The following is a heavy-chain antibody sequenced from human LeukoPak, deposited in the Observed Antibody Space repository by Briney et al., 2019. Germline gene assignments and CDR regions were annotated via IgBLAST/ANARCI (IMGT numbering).Heavy chain of an antibody. Sequence: ASVKVSCKASGYTFTSYGISWVRQAPGQGLEWMGWISAYNGNTNYAQKLQGRVTMTTDTSTSTAYMELRSLRSDDTAVYYCARAPGIEDTARVGTVWFDPWGQGTLVTVSS. D-gene: IGHD5-18*01. CDR3: ARAPGIEDTARVGTVWFDP. J-gene: IGHJ5*02. CDR1: GYTFTSYG. V-gene: IGHV1-18*01. CDR2: ISAYNGNT.